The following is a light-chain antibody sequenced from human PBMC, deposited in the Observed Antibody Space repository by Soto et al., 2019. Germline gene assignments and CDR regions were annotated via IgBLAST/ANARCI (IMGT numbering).Light chain of an antibody. CDR2: ANS. CDR3: QSYXXXXRGWI. V-gene: IGLV1-40*01. J-gene: IGLJ2*01. Sequence: QSVLTQPPSMSGAPGQGVTISCTGSSSNIGANYDVHWYQQVPGSAPKLLIYANSNRPSGVPDRFSASKSGTSASLAISGLQAEDEADYYCQSYXXXXRGWIFGGGTKVTVL. CDR1: SSNIGANYD.